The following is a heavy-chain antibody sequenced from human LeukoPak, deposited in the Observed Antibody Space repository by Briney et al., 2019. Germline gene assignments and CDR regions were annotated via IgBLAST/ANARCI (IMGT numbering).Heavy chain of an antibody. J-gene: IGHJ4*02. CDR1: GGSFSGYY. CDR3: ARGPPQVEGDY. V-gene: IGHV4-34*01. Sequence: SETLSLTCAVYGGSFSGYYWSWIRQPPGKGLEWTGGINHSGSTNYNPSLKSRVTISVDTSKNQFSLKLSSVTAADTAVYYCARGPPQVEGDYWGQGTLVTVSS. CDR2: INHSGST.